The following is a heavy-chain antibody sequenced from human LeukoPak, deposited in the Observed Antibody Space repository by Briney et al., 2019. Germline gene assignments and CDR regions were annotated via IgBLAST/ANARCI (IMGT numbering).Heavy chain of an antibody. CDR1: GASISSYY. CDR3: ARATSSYFYYMDV. D-gene: IGHD5-12*01. Sequence: SETLSLTCTVSGASISSYYWSWIRQSPGKGLEWIGYIYYSGSANYNPSLKSRVTISVDTSKNQFSLNVSSVTAADTAVYYCARATSSYFYYMDVWGKGTTVTISS. CDR2: IYYSGSA. V-gene: IGHV4-59*08. J-gene: IGHJ6*03.